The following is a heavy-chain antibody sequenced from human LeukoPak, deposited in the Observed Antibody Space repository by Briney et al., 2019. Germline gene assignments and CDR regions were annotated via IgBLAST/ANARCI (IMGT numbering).Heavy chain of an antibody. CDR1: GFTFNSYS. V-gene: IGHV3-21*01. J-gene: IGHJ4*02. CDR3: ARDRIVGATFDY. D-gene: IGHD1-26*01. CDR2: ISSSSYI. Sequence: GGSLRLSCAASGFTFNSYSMNWIRQAPGKGLEWVSSISSSSYIYFADSVKGRFTISRDNAKNSLSLQMNSLRAEDTAVYYCARDRIVGATFDYWGQGTLVTVSS.